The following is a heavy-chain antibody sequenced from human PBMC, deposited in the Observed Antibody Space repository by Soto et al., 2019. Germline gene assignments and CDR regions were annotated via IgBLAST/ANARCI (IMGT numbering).Heavy chain of an antibody. CDR2: IYPGDADT. Sequence: GETLRISCKPSGYSFSNYWIGWVRPLPGKGLGWMGIIYPGDADTRYSPSFQGQVTISVDNSISTSCLHWSSLEASDTAMYYLATSRTTGTTRTFNCWGQLTMIAV. D-gene: IGHD1-1*01. CDR3: ATSRTTGTTRTFNC. J-gene: IGHJ4*02. V-gene: IGHV5-51*01. CDR1: GYSFSNYW.